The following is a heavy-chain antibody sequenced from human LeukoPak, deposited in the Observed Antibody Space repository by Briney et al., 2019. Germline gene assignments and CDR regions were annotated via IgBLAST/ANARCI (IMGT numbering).Heavy chain of an antibody. CDR1: RFTFSSYA. Sequence: GRSLRLSCAASRFTFSSYAMSCGREAPGKGLEWVSAISGSGGSTYYADSVKGRFTISRDNSKNTLYLQMNSLRAEDTAVYYCARVRSGYYDILTGYSMEGYFDYWGQGTLVTVSS. CDR3: ARVRSGYYDILTGYSMEGYFDY. J-gene: IGHJ4*02. CDR2: ISGSGGST. V-gene: IGHV3-23*01. D-gene: IGHD3-9*01.